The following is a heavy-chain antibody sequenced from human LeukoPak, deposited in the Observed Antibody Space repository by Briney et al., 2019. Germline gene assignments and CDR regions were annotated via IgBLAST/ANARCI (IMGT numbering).Heavy chain of an antibody. CDR2: IYTSGST. D-gene: IGHD3-10*01. V-gene: IGHV4-61*02. CDR1: GGSISSGSYY. Sequence: SETLSLTCTVSGGSISSGSYYWSWIRQPAGKGLEWIGRIYTSGSTNYNPSLKSRVTISVDTSKNQFSLKLSSVTAADTAVYYCARSRVVRGVIEFDPWGQGTLVTVSS. CDR3: ARSRVVRGVIEFDP. J-gene: IGHJ5*02.